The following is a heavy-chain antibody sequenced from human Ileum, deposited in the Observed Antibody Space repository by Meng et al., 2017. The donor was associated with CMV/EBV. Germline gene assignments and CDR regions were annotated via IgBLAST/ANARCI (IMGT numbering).Heavy chain of an antibody. Sequence: LRQWWPAEAEVKQPVSPFNVISKDIVSSIIVTGISCRQPPSGELDELVRTFYRSKGYTDYAQTFKSRITITPDTSKSYFSLQLNSMTSEDTAVYYCARAYDYGSSGYYDYWGQGTLVTVSS. D-gene: IGHD3-22*01. CDR2: TFYRSKGYT. V-gene: IGHV6-1*01. CDR1: KDIVSSIIVT. CDR3: ARAYDYGSSGYYDY. J-gene: IGHJ4*02.